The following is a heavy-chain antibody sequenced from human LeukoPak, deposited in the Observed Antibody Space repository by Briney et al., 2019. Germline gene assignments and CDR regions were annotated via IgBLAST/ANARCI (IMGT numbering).Heavy chain of an antibody. CDR1: GYTFTDYY. CDR2: INPNSGAT. CDR3: ARGYNSGFDY. V-gene: IGHV1-2*02. Sequence: ASVKVSCKASGYTFTDYYIHWVRQAPGQGLEYTGWINMGWINPNSGATNYAQKFQGRVTMTGDTSITTAYMELSSLKSDDTAIYYCARGYNSGFDYWGQGTLVTVSS. D-gene: IGHD6-25*01. J-gene: IGHJ4*02.